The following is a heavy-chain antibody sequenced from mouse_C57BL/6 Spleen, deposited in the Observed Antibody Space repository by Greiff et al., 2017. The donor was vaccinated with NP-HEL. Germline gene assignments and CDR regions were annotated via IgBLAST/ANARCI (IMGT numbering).Heavy chain of an antibody. J-gene: IGHJ2*01. V-gene: IGHV1-52*01. D-gene: IGHD2-13*01. CDR1: GYTFTSYW. Sequence: QVQLQQPGAELVRPGSSVKLSCKASGYTFTSYWMHWVKQRPIQGLEWIGNIDPSDSDTHYNQKFKDKATLTVDKSSSTAYMQLSSLTSEDSAVYYCAIMDYSPYWGQGTTLTVSS. CDR2: IDPSDSDT. CDR3: AIMDYSPY.